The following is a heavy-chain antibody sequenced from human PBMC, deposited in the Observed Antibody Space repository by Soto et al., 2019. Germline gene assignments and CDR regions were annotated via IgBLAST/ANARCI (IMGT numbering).Heavy chain of an antibody. CDR2: ISAYNGNT. CDR3: ARGLAWFGEYNAEYFQH. Sequence: ASVKVSCKASGYTFTSYGISWVRQAPGQGLEWMGWISAYNGNTNYAQKLQGRVTMTTDTSTITAYMELRSLRSDDTAVYYCARGLAWFGEYNAEYFQHWGQGTLVTVSS. J-gene: IGHJ1*01. D-gene: IGHD3-10*01. CDR1: GYTFTSYG. V-gene: IGHV1-18*01.